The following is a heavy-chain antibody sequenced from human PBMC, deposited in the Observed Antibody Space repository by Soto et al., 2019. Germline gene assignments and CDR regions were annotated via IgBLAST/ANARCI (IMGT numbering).Heavy chain of an antibody. Sequence: QLQLQESGPGLVKPSETLSLTCTVSGDSISRSGYSWGWIRQPPGKGLEWIGTLYYRGSTYYNPSLKSRVTISVDTSKNQFSLKLKSVTAADTAVYFCARQPLAYYGMDVWGQGTTVTVSS. CDR2: LYYRGST. CDR3: ARQPLAYYGMDV. CDR1: GDSISRSGYS. V-gene: IGHV4-39*01. J-gene: IGHJ6*02.